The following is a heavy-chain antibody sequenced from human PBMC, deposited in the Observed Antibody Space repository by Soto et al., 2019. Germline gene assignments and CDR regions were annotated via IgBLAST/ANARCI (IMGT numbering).Heavy chain of an antibody. V-gene: IGHV4-59*08. CDR1: GGSISSYY. J-gene: IGHJ4*02. CDR3: AKSLKGPIVQLVPGFDY. Sequence: SETLSLTCTVSGGSISSYYWSWIRQPPGKGLEWIGYIYYSGSTNYNPSLKSRVTISVDTSKNQFSLKLSSVTAADTAVYYCAKSLKGPIVQLVPGFDYWGQGTLVTVSS. D-gene: IGHD1-1*01. CDR2: IYYSGST.